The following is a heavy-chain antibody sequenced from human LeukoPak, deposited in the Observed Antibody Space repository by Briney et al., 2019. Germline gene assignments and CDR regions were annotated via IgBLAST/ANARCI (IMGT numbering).Heavy chain of an antibody. Sequence: GASVKVSCKASGYTFTSYDINWVRQATGQGLEWMGWMNPNSGNTGYAQKFQGRVTMTRNTSISTAYMELSSLRSEDTAVYHCARARVGDSSGYYPYYFDYWGQGALVTVSS. J-gene: IGHJ4*02. CDR3: ARARVGDSSGYYPYYFDY. V-gene: IGHV1-8*01. D-gene: IGHD3-22*01. CDR2: MNPNSGNT. CDR1: GYTFTSYD.